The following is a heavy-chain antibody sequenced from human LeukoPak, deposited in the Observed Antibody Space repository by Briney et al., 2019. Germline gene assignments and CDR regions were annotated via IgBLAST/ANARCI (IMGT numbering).Heavy chain of an antibody. Sequence: PGGSLRLSCAASGFTVSSNYKNWVRQAPGKGLEWVSVIYTNGNTYYADSVRGRFTISRDNSKNTLYLQLNSLRAEDTAIYYCATSVVPAARLDYWGQGTLVTVSS. D-gene: IGHD2-2*01. CDR1: GFTVSSNY. J-gene: IGHJ4*02. CDR2: IYTNGNT. V-gene: IGHV3-53*01. CDR3: ATSVVPAARLDY.